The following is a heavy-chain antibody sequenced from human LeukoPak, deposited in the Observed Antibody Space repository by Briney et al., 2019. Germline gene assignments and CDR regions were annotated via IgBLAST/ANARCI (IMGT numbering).Heavy chain of an antibody. CDR2: ISYDGSNK. J-gene: IGHJ4*02. D-gene: IGHD6-19*01. CDR3: ARSAGHVDY. Sequence: GRSLILSCAASGFTFSSYAMHWVRQAPGKGLEWVAVISYDGSNKYYADSVKGRFTISRDNSKNTLYLQMNSLRAEDTAVYYCARSAGHVDYWGQGTLVTVSS. CDR1: GFTFSSYA. V-gene: IGHV3-30*04.